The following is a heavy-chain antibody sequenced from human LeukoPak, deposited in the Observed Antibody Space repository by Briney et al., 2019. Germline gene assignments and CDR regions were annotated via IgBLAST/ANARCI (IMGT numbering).Heavy chain of an antibody. V-gene: IGHV3-15*01. CDR1: GFTFSNAW. D-gene: IGHD3-10*01. Sequence: GGSLRLSCAASGFTFSNAWMSWVRQAPGKGLEWVGRIKSKTDGGTTDYAAPVKGRFTISRDDSKNTLYLQMNSLKTEDTAVYYCTTGLWFGELFVSVWGQGTLVTVSS. CDR3: TTGLWFGELFVSV. CDR2: IKSKTDGGTT. J-gene: IGHJ4*02.